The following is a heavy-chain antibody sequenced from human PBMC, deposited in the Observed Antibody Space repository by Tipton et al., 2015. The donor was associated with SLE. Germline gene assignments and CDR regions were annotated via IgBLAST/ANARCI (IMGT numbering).Heavy chain of an antibody. Sequence: SLRLSCVGSGFTFSRFEMNWVRQAPGKGLEWVSYISNSGVAIYYADSVKGRFTIPRDNDKNSLYLLMDSLRAEDTAVYYCVRIDFWSGFQPFDYWGQGTLVTVSS. J-gene: IGHJ4*02. CDR2: ISNSGVAI. V-gene: IGHV3-48*03. CDR3: VRIDFWSGFQPFDY. CDR1: GFTFSRFE. D-gene: IGHD3-3*01.